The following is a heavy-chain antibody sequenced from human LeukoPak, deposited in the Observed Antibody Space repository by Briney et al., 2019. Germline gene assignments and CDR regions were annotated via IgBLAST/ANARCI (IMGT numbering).Heavy chain of an antibody. Sequence: GGSLRLSCAASGFTFSDYYMSWVRQAPGKGLEWVSAISGGDDSTYYADSVKGRFTISRDNSKNTLYLQMNSLRAEDTAVFYCAKDSPILTIWGQGTMVTVSS. CDR3: AKDSPILTI. CDR1: GFTFSDYY. J-gene: IGHJ3*02. V-gene: IGHV3-23*01. CDR2: ISGGDDST. D-gene: IGHD3-3*01.